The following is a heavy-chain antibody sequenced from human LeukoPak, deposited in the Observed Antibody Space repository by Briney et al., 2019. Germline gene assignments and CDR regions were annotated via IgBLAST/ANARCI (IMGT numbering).Heavy chain of an antibody. V-gene: IGHV4-59*01. CDR3: AREVRDYVWGSYRYRYLDY. J-gene: IGHJ4*02. Sequence: SETLSLTCTVSGGSISSYYWSWIRQPPGKGLEWIGYIYYSGSTNYNPSLKSRVTISVDTSKNQFSLKLSSVTAADTAVYYCAREVRDYVWGSYRYRYLDYSGQETLVTVSS. CDR2: IYYSGST. CDR1: GGSISSYY. D-gene: IGHD3-16*02.